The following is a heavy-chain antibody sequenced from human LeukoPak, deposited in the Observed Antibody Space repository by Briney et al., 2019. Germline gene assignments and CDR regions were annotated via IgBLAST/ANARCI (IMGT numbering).Heavy chain of an antibody. CDR2: INPNSGGT. CDR1: GYTFTDYY. J-gene: IGHJ5*02. V-gene: IGHV1-2*02. D-gene: IGHD2-2*01. Sequence: ASVKVSCKVSGYTFTDYYMHWVRQAPGQGLEWMGWINPNSGGTNYAQKFQGRVTMTRDTSISTAYMELSRLRSDDTAVYYCARYHSSTSSRFDPWGQGTLVTVSS. CDR3: ARYHSSTSSRFDP.